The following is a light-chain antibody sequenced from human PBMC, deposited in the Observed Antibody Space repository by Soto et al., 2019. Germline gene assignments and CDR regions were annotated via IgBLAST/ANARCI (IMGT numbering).Light chain of an antibody. CDR3: QQYGSSPPLT. CDR2: GAS. J-gene: IGKJ4*01. Sequence: EIVLTQSPGTLSLSPGERATLSCRASQRVSSSYLAWYQQKPGQAPRLLIYGASSRATGIPDRFSGSGSGTDFTITISRLEPEDFAVYYCQQYGSSPPLTFGGGTKVEIK. CDR1: QRVSSSY. V-gene: IGKV3-20*01.